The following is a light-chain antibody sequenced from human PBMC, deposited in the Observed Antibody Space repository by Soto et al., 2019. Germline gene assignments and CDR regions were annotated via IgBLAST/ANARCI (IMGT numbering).Light chain of an antibody. Sequence: QSALTQPPSASGSPGQSVTISCTGTSSGVGGYNYVSWYQQHPGKAPKLMSYEVSKRPSGVPDRFSGSKSGNTASLTVSGLQAEDEADYYCSSYAGSNNFVFGTGTKLTVL. CDR1: SSGVGGYNY. CDR3: SSYAGSNNFV. J-gene: IGLJ1*01. V-gene: IGLV2-8*01. CDR2: EVS.